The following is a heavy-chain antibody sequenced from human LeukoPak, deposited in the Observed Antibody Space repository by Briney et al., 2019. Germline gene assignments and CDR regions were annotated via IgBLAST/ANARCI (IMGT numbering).Heavy chain of an antibody. CDR3: ATRAWSPHYYYMGV. V-gene: IGHV3-53*01. CDR2: IYSGGST. Sequence: GGSLRLSCAASGFTVSSNYMSWVRQAPGKGLEWVSVIYSGGSTYYADSVKGRFTISRDNSKNTLYLQMNTLRAEDTAVYYCATRAWSPHYYYMGVWGTGTTVTVSS. J-gene: IGHJ6*03. D-gene: IGHD6-19*01. CDR1: GFTVSSNY.